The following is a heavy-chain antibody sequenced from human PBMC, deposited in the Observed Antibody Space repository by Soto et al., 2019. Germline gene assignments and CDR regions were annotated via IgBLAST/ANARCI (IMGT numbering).Heavy chain of an antibody. D-gene: IGHD1-26*01. J-gene: IGHJ4*02. CDR2: ILPILGTP. CDR1: GGTFSSYA. Sequence: GASVKVSCKASGGTFSSYAISWVRQAPGQGLEWMGGILPILGTPNYAQKFQGRVTITADESTSTAYMELSSLRSEDTAVYYCARTLVRGGMFSMGFNYLDYWGQGTLVTVSS. CDR3: ARTLVRGGMFSMGFNYLDY. V-gene: IGHV1-69*13.